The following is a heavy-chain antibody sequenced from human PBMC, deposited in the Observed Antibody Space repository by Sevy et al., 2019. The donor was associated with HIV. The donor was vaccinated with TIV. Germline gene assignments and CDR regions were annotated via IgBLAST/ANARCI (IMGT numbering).Heavy chain of an antibody. CDR3: ARGHYDFWSGSQGSFDY. Sequence: ASVKVSCKASGYTFTGYYMHWVRQAPGQGLEWMGRINPNSGGTNYAQKCQGRVTMTRDTSISTAYMELSRRSSEDTAVYYCARGHYDFWSGSQGSFDYWGQGTLVTVSS. J-gene: IGHJ4*02. D-gene: IGHD3-3*01. CDR2: INPNSGGT. CDR1: GYTFTGYY. V-gene: IGHV1-2*06.